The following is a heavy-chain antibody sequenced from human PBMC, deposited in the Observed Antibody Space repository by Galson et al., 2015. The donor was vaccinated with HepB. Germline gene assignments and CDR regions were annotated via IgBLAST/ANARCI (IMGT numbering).Heavy chain of an antibody. V-gene: IGHV1-69*04. CDR1: GGTFSSYA. CDR3: ARTPRSGWYAWFDP. D-gene: IGHD6-19*01. CDR2: IIPILGIA. Sequence: SVKVSCKASGGTFSSYAISWVRQAPGQGLEWMGRIIPILGIANYAQKFQGRVTITADKSTSTAYMELSSLRSEDTAVYYCARTPRSGWYAWFDPWGQGTLVTVSS. J-gene: IGHJ5*02.